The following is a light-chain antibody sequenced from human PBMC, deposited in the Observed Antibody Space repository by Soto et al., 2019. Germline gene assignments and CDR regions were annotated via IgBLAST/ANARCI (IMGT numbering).Light chain of an antibody. J-gene: IGKJ2*01. CDR1: QTFSSIY. CDR2: GAS. V-gene: IGKV3-15*01. CDR3: QQYNSGPYT. Sequence: EIVLTQSPGTLSLSPGERATLSCRASQTFSSIYLAWYQQKPGQAPRLLIYGASTRATGVPARFSGSGSGTEFTLTISSLQSEDFAVYYCQQYNSGPYTFGQGTKLEIK.